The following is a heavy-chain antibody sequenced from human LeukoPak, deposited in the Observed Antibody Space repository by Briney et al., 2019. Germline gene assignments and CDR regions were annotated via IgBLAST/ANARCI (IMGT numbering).Heavy chain of an antibody. CDR2: IYYSGRI. CDR3: ARDPKDFYDTSNYLYFDY. J-gene: IGHJ4*02. V-gene: IGHV4-59*01. D-gene: IGHD3-22*01. Sequence: SETLSLTCTVSGGSISSYYWSWIRQPPGKGLEWIGYIYYSGRINYNPSLKSRVTISIDTSKNQFSLKLSSVTAADTAVYYCARDPKDFYDTSNYLYFDYWGRGTLVTVSS. CDR1: GGSISSYY.